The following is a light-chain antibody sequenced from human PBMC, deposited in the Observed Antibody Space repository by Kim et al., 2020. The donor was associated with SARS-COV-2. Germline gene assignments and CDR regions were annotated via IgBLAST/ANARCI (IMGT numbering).Light chain of an antibody. CDR2: AAS. Sequence: SVGERVTITSRASQSISSYLNWYQQKPGKAPKLLIYAASSMQSGVPARFSGSGSGTDFTLTISSLQPEDFATYYCQQSYSIPYTFGQGTKLEI. V-gene: IGKV1-39*01. J-gene: IGKJ2*01. CDR3: QQSYSIPYT. CDR1: QSISSY.